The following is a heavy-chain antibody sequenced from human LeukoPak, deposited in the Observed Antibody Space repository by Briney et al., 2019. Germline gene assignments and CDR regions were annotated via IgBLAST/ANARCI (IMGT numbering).Heavy chain of an antibody. D-gene: IGHD6-13*01. CDR3: ARVRIVAAGGAFDI. J-gene: IGHJ3*02. CDR1: GFTFSSYE. V-gene: IGHV3-48*03. CDR2: ITSSGNSI. Sequence: GGSLRLSCAASGFTFSSYEMKWGCEAPGKGLEWISYITSSGNSIYYADSLKGRFTISRDNAKNSLYLQMNSLRAEDTAVYYCARVRIVAAGGAFDIWGQGTMVTVSS.